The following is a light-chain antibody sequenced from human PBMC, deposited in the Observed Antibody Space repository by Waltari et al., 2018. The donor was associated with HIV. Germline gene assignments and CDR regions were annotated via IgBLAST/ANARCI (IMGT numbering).Light chain of an antibody. CDR3: TSYAGSNNFEV. CDR1: SSDVGGYNY. V-gene: IGLV2-8*01. CDR2: EVT. Sequence: QSALTQPPSASGSPGQSVTISCTGTSSDVGGYNYVSWYQQHPGKAPKFMIYEVTKRPSGVPDRFFGSKSGNTASLTVSGLQAEDETDYYCTSYAGSNNFEVFGGGTKLTVL. J-gene: IGLJ3*02.